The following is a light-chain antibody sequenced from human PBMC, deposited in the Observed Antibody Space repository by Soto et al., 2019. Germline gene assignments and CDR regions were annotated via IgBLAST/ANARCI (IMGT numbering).Light chain of an antibody. CDR1: QNVGGD. CDR2: RTS. CDR3: QEYNGRSS. V-gene: IGKV3-15*01. J-gene: IGKJ1*01. Sequence: EGVTTQSPATLSVSPGERATLSCRASQNVGGDLAWYQQKPGQAPRLLIYRTSTRANGTPVRFSGSGSGTEFTLTISSLQSEDFRVYYCQEYNGRSSFGQGTKVEIK.